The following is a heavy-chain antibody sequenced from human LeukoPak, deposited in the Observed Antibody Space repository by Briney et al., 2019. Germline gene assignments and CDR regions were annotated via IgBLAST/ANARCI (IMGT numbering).Heavy chain of an antibody. V-gene: IGHV3-7*01. D-gene: IGHD3-3*01. J-gene: IGHJ6*03. CDR1: GFTLSSYW. Sequence: GGSLRLSCAASGFTLSSYWMSWVRQAPGKGPEWVANIKQDGSEKYYVDSVKGRFTISRDNAKNSLYLQMNSLRAEDTAVYYCARDPLERYDFWSGYFYMDVWGKGTTVTVSS. CDR2: IKQDGSEK. CDR3: ARDPLERYDFWSGYFYMDV.